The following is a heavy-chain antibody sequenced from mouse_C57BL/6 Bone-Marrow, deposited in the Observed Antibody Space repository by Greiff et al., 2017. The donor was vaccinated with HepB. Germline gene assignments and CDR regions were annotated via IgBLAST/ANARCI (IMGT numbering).Heavy chain of an antibody. V-gene: IGHV1-18*01. CDR3: ARYYYGSSYRYFDV. CDR2: INPNNGGT. Sequence: EVKLVESGPELVKPGASVKIPCKASGYTFTDYNMDWVKQSHGKSLEWIGDINPNNGGTIYNQKFKGKATLTVDKSSSTAYMELRSLTSEDTAVYYCARYYYGSSYRYFDVWGTGTTVTVSS. CDR1: GYTFTDYN. D-gene: IGHD1-1*01. J-gene: IGHJ1*03.